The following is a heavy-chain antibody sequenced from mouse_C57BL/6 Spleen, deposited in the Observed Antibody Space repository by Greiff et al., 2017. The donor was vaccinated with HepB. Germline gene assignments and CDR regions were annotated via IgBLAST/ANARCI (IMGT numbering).Heavy chain of an antibody. CDR1: GYTFTSYW. Sequence: QVQLQQPGAELVRPGTSVKLSCKASGYTFTSYWMHWVKQRPGQGLEWIGVIDPSDSYTNYNQKFKGKATLTVDTSSSTAYMQLSSLTSEDSAVYYCARSGLGSFDVWGTGTTVTVSS. D-gene: IGHD4-1*01. CDR2: IDPSDSYT. J-gene: IGHJ1*03. V-gene: IGHV1-59*01. CDR3: ARSGLGSFDV.